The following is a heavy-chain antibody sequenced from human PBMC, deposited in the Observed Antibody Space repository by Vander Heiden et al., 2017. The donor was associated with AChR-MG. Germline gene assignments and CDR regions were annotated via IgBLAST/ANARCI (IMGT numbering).Heavy chain of an antibody. V-gene: IGHV3-33*01. Sequence: QVQLVASGGGVAQPGRSLRLSCAASGFTFSKYVMHWVRQAPGKGLEWVAVIWYDGSNKYYADSVKGRFSISRDNSKNTLYLQMNSLRGEDTAVYYCARVGYDFWSSYFAYWGQGTLVSVSS. D-gene: IGHD3-3*01. J-gene: IGHJ4*02. CDR3: ARVGYDFWSSYFAY. CDR1: GFTFSKYV. CDR2: IWYDGSNK.